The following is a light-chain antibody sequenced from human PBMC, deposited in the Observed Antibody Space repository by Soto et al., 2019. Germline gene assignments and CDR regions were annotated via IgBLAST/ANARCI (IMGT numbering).Light chain of an antibody. Sequence: QAVVTQPPSASGTPGQRVTISCSGSSSSIGSNSVNWYQQLPRTAPKVLIYTNNQRPSGVPDRFSGYKSGTSASLAISGLQSEDEADYYCAAWDGSLNVYVFGTGTKVTVL. CDR3: AAWDGSLNVYV. CDR2: TNN. V-gene: IGLV1-44*01. CDR1: SSSIGSNS. J-gene: IGLJ1*01.